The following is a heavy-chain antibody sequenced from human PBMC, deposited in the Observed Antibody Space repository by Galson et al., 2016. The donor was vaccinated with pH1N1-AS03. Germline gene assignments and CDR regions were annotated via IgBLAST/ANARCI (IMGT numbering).Heavy chain of an antibody. CDR1: GDSTSPYY. CDR3: ARSRYNFWSGSDS. Sequence: TLSLTCTVSGDSTSPYYWNWTRLSAGKGLEWIGRISTSGKTNFISTLENRVSMSVDTSTTQLQVSLRLRSVTAADTGVYYCARSRYNFWSGSDSWGQGTLVTVSS. V-gene: IGHV4-4*07. D-gene: IGHD3-3*01. CDR2: ISTSGKT. J-gene: IGHJ5*01.